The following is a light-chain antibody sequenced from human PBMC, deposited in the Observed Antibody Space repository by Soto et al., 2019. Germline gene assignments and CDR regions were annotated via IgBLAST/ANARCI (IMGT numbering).Light chain of an antibody. CDR3: QQYGSSPIT. Sequence: EIVLTQSPGTLSLSPGERGTLPCRASQSVINNYLAWYQQKPGQAPRLLIYGASSRATGIPERFSGSGSGTEFTLTISRLAPEDFGVYYCQQYGSSPITFGQGTRLEIK. V-gene: IGKV3-20*01. CDR2: GAS. J-gene: IGKJ5*01. CDR1: QSVINNY.